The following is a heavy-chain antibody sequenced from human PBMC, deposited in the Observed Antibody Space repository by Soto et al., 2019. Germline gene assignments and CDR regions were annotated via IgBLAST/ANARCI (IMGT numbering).Heavy chain of an antibody. J-gene: IGHJ4*02. D-gene: IGHD6-19*01. V-gene: IGHV3-30*18. CDR1: GFTFSSYG. Sequence: GGSLRLSCAASGFTFSSYGMHRVRQAPGKGLEWVAVISYDGSNKYYADSVKGRFTISRDNSKNTLYLQMNSLRAEDTAVYYCAKDRIAVAGTGDFDYWGQGTLVTVSS. CDR3: AKDRIAVAGTGDFDY. CDR2: ISYDGSNK.